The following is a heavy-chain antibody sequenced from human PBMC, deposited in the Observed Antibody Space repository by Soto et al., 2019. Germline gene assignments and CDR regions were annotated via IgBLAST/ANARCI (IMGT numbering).Heavy chain of an antibody. CDR3: ARVGCSSTSCYMGLFDY. Sequence: EVQLVESGGGLVKPGGSLRLSCAASGFTFSSYSMNWVRQAPGKGLEWVSSISSSSSYIYYADSVKGRFTISRDNAKNSLYLQMNSLRAEDTAVYYCARVGCSSTSCYMGLFDYWGQGTLVTVSS. CDR2: ISSSSSYI. D-gene: IGHD2-2*02. J-gene: IGHJ4*02. V-gene: IGHV3-21*01. CDR1: GFTFSSYS.